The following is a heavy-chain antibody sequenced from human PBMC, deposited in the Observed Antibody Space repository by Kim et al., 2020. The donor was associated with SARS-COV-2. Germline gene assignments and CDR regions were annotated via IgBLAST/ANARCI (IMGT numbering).Heavy chain of an antibody. J-gene: IGHJ4*02. CDR1: GFTFSSYA. CDR3: ARESPRCGSRSCYFNQ. V-gene: IGHV3-30-3*01. Sequence: GGSLRLSCAASGFTFSSYAMHWVRQAPDKGLEWVATISYHGSNKYYADSVKGRFTISRDNSKNTLYLQMNSLRAEDTAVYYCARESPRCGSRSCYFNQWGQGTLVTVSS. D-gene: IGHD2-2*01. CDR2: ISYHGSNK.